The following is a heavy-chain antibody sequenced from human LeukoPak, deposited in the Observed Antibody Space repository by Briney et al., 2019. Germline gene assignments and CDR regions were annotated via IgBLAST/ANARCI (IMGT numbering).Heavy chain of an antibody. CDR2: IYYSGST. Sequence: SETLSLTCSVSGASVSDGNYYWSWIRQHPGKGLEWIGYIYYSGSTYYNPSLKSRVTISVDTSKNQFSLKLSSVTAADTAVYYCARRGSGSYYKSQLNWFDPWGQGTLVTDSS. CDR1: GASVSDGNYY. D-gene: IGHD3-10*01. J-gene: IGHJ5*02. V-gene: IGHV4-31*03. CDR3: ARRGSGSYYKSQLNWFDP.